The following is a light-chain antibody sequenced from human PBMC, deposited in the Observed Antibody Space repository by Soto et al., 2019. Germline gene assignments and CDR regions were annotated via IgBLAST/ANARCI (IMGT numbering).Light chain of an antibody. V-gene: IGKV3D-20*02. J-gene: IGKJ5*01. CDR2: GAS. CDR1: QTVRNNY. CDR3: QQRSNWPGIT. Sequence: EIVLTQSPGTLSLSPGERATLFCRASQTVRNNYLAWYQQRPGQAPRLLIYGASSRATGIPDRFSGSGSGTDFALTISSLEPEDFAVYYCQQRSNWPGITFGQGTRLEIK.